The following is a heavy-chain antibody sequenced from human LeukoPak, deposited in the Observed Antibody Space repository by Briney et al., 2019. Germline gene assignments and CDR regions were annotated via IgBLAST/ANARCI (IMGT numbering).Heavy chain of an antibody. CDR1: GFTFSSYG. V-gene: IGHV3-30*18. J-gene: IGHJ6*03. Sequence: GGSLRLSCAASGFTFSSYGMHWVRQAPGKGLEWVAVISYDGSNKYYADSVKGRFTISRDNSKNTLYLQMNSLRAEDTAVYYCAKAYYDILTGHQKERNYYYMGVWGKGTTVTVSS. CDR2: ISYDGSNK. CDR3: AKAYYDILTGHQKERNYYYMGV. D-gene: IGHD3-9*01.